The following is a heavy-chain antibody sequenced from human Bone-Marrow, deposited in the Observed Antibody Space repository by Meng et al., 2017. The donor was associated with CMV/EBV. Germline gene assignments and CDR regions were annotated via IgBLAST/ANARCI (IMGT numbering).Heavy chain of an antibody. D-gene: IGHD3-3*01. J-gene: IGHJ4*02. V-gene: IGHV3-20*01. CDR3: ARFMGDFYYFDY. CDR1: GFTFDDYG. CDR2: INWNGGRT. Sequence: GESLKISCAASGFTFDDYGMSWVRQAPGKGLEWVSGINWNGGRTGYADSVKGRFTISRDNAKNSLYLQMNSLRAEDTALYHCARFMGDFYYFDYWGQGTLVTVSS.